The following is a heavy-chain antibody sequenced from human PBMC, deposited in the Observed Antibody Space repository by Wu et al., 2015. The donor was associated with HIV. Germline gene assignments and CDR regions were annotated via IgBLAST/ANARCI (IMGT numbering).Heavy chain of an antibody. CDR1: GGTFSSYA. D-gene: IGHD2-2*02. CDR3: ARAPDPLCSSTSCYTPLADY. J-gene: IGHJ4*02. Sequence: QVQLVQSGAEVKKPGSSVKVSCKASGGTFSSYAISWVRQAPGQGLEWMGGIIPIFGTANYAQKFQGRVTITADESTSTAYMELSSLRSEDTAVYYCARAPDPLCSSTSCYTPLADYWGQGTLVTVSS. V-gene: IGHV1-69*12. CDR2: IIPIFGTA.